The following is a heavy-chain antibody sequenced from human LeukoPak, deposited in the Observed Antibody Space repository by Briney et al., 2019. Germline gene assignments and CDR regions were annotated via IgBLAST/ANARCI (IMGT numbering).Heavy chain of an antibody. D-gene: IGHD6-19*01. CDR1: GFTLSDHY. V-gene: IGHV3-72*01. J-gene: IGHJ4*02. Sequence: GGSLRLSCATSGFTLSDHYIDWVRQAPGRGLEWVGRSRNKVNSHSTEYSASVKGRVSISRDESGNSVDLQMNSLKIEDTAGYYWARGSDSSFWRAIDYWGQGILVTVSS. CDR3: ARGSDSSFWRAIDY. CDR2: SRNKVNSHST.